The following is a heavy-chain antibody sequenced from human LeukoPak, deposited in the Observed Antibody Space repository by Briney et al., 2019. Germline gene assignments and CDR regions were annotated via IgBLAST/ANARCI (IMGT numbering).Heavy chain of an antibody. CDR3: ARHRKYYDFWSGSDAFDI. D-gene: IGHD3-3*01. CDR1: SGSISSSSYY. J-gene: IGHJ3*02. CDR2: IYYSGST. Sequence: SETLSLTCTVSSGSISSSSYYWGWIRQPPGKGLEWIGSIYYSGSTYYNPSLKSRVTISVDTSKNQFSLKLSSVTAADTAVYYCARHRKYYDFWSGSDAFDIWGQGTMVTVSP. V-gene: IGHV4-39*01.